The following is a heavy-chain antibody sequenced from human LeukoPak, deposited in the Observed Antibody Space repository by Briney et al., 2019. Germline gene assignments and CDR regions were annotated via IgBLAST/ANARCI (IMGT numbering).Heavy chain of an antibody. CDR2: IIPIFGTA. V-gene: IGHV1-69*05. CDR1: GGTFSSYA. J-gene: IGHJ3*02. D-gene: IGHD3-22*01. Sequence: SVKVSCKASGGTFSSYAISWVRQAPGQGLEWMGGIIPIFGTANYAQKFQGRVTITTDESTSTAHMELSSLRSEDTAVYYCASSSGYSGGAFDIWGQGTMVTVSS. CDR3: ASSSGYSGGAFDI.